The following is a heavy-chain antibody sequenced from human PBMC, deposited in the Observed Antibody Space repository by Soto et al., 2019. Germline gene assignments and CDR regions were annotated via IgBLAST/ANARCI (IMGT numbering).Heavy chain of an antibody. J-gene: IGHJ6*02. V-gene: IGHV4-39*01. CDR3: ASGSVAGAIYYYYYYGMDV. CDR1: GGSISSSSYY. D-gene: IGHD6-19*01. CDR2: IYYSGST. Sequence: SETLSLNCTVSGGSISSSSYYWGWIRQPPGKGLEWIGSIYYSGSTYYNSSLKSRVTISVDTSKNQFSLKLSSVTAADTAVYYCASGSVAGAIYYYYYYGMDVWGQGTTVTVSS.